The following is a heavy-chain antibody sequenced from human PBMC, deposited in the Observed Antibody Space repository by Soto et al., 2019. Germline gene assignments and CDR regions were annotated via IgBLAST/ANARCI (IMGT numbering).Heavy chain of an antibody. D-gene: IGHD3-22*01. CDR1: EGTFSCYA. J-gene: IGHJ3*02. CDR2: IIPIFGTA. CDR3: ASRIRDYYDSSGYDDAFDI. Sequence: GASVKVSCKASEGTFSCYAMSWVRQATGQGLEWMGVIIPIFGTANYAQKFQGRVTITADKSTSTAYMELSSLRSEDTAVYYCASRIRDYYDSSGYDDAFDIWGQGTMVTVSS. V-gene: IGHV1-69*06.